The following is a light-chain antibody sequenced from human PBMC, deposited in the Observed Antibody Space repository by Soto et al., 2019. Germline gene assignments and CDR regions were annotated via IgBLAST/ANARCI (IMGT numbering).Light chain of an antibody. CDR2: DND. CDR1: NANIGRNA. Sequence: QSVLTQPPSVSAAPGQKVTISCSGRNANIGRNAVSWYQQVPGTAPKLLIYDNDKRPSGIPDRFSASKSATSATLGITGLQTADEADYYCGTWDSGLTVLLFGGGTKLTVL. J-gene: IGLJ3*02. CDR3: GTWDSGLTVLL. V-gene: IGLV1-51*01.